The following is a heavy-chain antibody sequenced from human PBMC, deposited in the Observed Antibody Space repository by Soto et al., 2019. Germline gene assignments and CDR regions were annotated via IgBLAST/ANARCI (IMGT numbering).Heavy chain of an antibody. Sequence: SETLSLTCAVSGGSISSSNWWSWIRQPPGKGLEWIGSIYYSGTTYYNPSLKSRVTISVDTSKNQFSLKLSSVTAADTAVYYCARSLVGATTLGFDYWGQGTLVTVSS. V-gene: IGHV4-39*01. CDR2: IYYSGTT. J-gene: IGHJ4*02. CDR1: GGSISSSNW. D-gene: IGHD1-26*01. CDR3: ARSLVGATTLGFDY.